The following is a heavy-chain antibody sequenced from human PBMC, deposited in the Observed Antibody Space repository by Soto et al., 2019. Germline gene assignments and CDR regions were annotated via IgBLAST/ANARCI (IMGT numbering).Heavy chain of an antibody. CDR3: ARGGYYYRRADAFDL. J-gene: IGHJ3*01. V-gene: IGHV4-59*01. Sequence: QVQLQESGPGLVRPSEPLSLTCTVAGDSISSYYWSWIRQSPGKGLEWIGYSHDSGTTKYIPSLKSRVTISVDTSTNQLFLKLSSVTAADTAVYYCARGGYYYRRADAFDLWGQGTKVTVSP. CDR1: GDSISSYY. D-gene: IGHD3-22*01. CDR2: SHDSGTT.